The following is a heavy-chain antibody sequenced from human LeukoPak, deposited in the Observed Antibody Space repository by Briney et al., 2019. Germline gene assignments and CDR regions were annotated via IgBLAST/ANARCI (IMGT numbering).Heavy chain of an antibody. J-gene: IGHJ4*02. D-gene: IGHD6-13*01. Sequence: TSETLSLTCTVSGGSISNYYWSWIRQPPGKGLEWMGYIYYSGSTNYNTSLKSRVTISVDTSKNQFSLKLRSVTAADTAVYYCAGKAAAGTSFFDYWGQGTLVTVSS. CDR3: AGKAAAGTSFFDY. V-gene: IGHV4-59*01. CDR1: GGSISNYY. CDR2: IYYSGST.